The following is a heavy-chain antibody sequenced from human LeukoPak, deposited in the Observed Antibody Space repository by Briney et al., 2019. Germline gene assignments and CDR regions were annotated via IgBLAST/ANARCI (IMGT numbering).Heavy chain of an antibody. J-gene: IGHJ4*02. CDR3: ARDTGWSGSYQGPYYFDY. V-gene: IGHV1-18*01. CDR1: GYTFTSYG. Sequence: ASVKVSCKASGYTFTSYGISWVRQARGQGLEWMGWTSAYNGNTNYAQKLQGRVTMTTDTSTSTAYMELRSLRSDDTAVYYCARDTGWSGSYQGPYYFDYWGQGTLVTVSS. CDR2: TSAYNGNT. D-gene: IGHD1-26*01.